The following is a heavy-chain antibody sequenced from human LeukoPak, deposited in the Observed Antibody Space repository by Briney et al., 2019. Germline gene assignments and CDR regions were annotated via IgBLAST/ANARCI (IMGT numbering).Heavy chain of an antibody. CDR1: GFIFDDYG. CDR2: ISWNSASI. D-gene: IGHD3-16*01. J-gene: IGHJ4*02. Sequence: GGSLRLSCAASGFIFDDYGMHWVRQPPGKGLEWVSGISWNSASIGYADSVKGRLTISRDNAKNLLYLQMDSLTPDDTALYYCTKVDGGSDLLSYFYDWGQGTLVTVSS. CDR3: TKVDGGSDLLSYFYD. V-gene: IGHV3-9*01.